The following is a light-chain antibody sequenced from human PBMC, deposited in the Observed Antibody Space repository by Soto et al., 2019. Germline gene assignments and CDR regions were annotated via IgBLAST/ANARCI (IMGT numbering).Light chain of an antibody. CDR3: QQRSNWPPIFT. Sequence: EIVFAQSPATLSLSPGERATLSCRASQSVSSYLAWYQQKPGQAPRLLIYDASNRATGIPARFSGSGSGTDFTLTISSLEPEDFAVYYCQQRSNWPPIFTFGPGTKVDIK. J-gene: IGKJ3*01. V-gene: IGKV3-11*01. CDR1: QSVSSY. CDR2: DAS.